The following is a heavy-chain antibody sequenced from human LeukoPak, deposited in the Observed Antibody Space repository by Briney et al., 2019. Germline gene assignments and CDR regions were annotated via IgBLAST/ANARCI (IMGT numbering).Heavy chain of an antibody. Sequence: ASVKVSCKASGYTFTSYGISWVRQAPGQGLEWMGWISAYNGNTNYAQKLQGRVTMTTDTSTSTAYMELRSLRSDDTAVYYCASLTKFGESSYYYYMDVWGKGTTVTVSS. J-gene: IGHJ6*03. D-gene: IGHD3-10*01. V-gene: IGHV1-18*01. CDR2: ISAYNGNT. CDR1: GYTFTSYG. CDR3: ASLTKFGESSYYYYMDV.